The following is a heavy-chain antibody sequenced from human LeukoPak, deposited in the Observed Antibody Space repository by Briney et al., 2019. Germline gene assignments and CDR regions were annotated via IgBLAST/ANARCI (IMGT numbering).Heavy chain of an antibody. Sequence: SETLSLTCAVSGGSINNYYWSWIRQPPGKGLEWIGYIYDSGSTNYNPSLKSRVTISVDTSKNQFSLKLSSVTAADTAVYYCARGRGSYYDSSGYQVDYWGQGTLVTVSS. CDR1: GGSINNYY. J-gene: IGHJ4*02. CDR2: IYDSGST. D-gene: IGHD3-22*01. V-gene: IGHV4-59*01. CDR3: ARGRGSYYDSSGYQVDY.